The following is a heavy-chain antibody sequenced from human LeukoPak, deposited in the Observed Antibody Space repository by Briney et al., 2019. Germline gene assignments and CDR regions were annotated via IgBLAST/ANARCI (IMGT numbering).Heavy chain of an antibody. CDR2: VHLDGRT. Sequence: SETLSLTCGVSGGSVTSTNWWTWVGQPPGKGLEWIGEVHLDGRTNYNPSLKSRLTISVDLSENHISLKLTSVTAADTAVYYCAREGGFFRPLDYSGQGTLVTVSS. D-gene: IGHD3-3*01. CDR1: GGSVTSTNW. J-gene: IGHJ4*02. V-gene: IGHV4-4*02. CDR3: AREGGFFRPLDY.